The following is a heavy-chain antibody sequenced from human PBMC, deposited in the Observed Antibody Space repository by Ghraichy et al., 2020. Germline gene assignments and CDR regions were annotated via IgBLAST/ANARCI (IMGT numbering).Heavy chain of an antibody. CDR2: ISSSGSTI. D-gene: IGHD3-3*01. Sequence: GGSLRLSCAASGFTFSDYYMSWIRQAPGKGLEWVSYISSSGSTIYYADSVKGRFTISRDNAKNSLYLQMNSLRAEDTAVYYCARLEVLEWSLAYYYGMDVWGQGTTVTVSS. CDR3: ARLEVLEWSLAYYYGMDV. V-gene: IGHV3-11*01. J-gene: IGHJ6*02. CDR1: GFTFSDYY.